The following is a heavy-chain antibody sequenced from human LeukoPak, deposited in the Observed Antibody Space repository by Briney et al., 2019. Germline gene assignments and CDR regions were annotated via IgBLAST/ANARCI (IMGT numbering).Heavy chain of an antibody. CDR1: GYTFTGCY. D-gene: IGHD2-21*01. V-gene: IGHV1-2*02. J-gene: IGHJ3*02. CDR2: LKADSGGT. Sequence: ASVKVSCKASGYTFTGCYMHWVPQAPGQGREWMGWLKADSGGTNYAQRFQGRVTMTRDTPISTAYMDLSRLISGDTAVFHCEPCGYPYNAFDILREGTMVTDSP. CDR3: EPCGYPYNAFDI.